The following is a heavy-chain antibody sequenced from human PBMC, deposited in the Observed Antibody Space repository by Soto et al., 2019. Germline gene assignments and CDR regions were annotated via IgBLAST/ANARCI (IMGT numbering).Heavy chain of an antibody. CDR2: ISYDGSNK. V-gene: IGHV3-30-3*01. CDR1: GFTFSSYA. D-gene: IGHD1-26*01. Sequence: QVQLVESGGGVVQPGRSLRLSCAASGFTFSSYAMHWVRQAPGKGLEWVAVISYDGSNKYYADSVKGRFTISRDNSKNTLYLQMNSRRAEDTAVYYCARGTWSGIYNWGVYYFDYWGQGTLVTVSS. J-gene: IGHJ4*02. CDR3: ARGTWSGIYNWGVYYFDY.